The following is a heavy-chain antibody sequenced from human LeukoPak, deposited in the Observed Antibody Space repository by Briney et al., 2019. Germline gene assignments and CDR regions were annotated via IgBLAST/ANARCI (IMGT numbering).Heavy chain of an antibody. CDR1: GGSISSGDYH. CDR2: IYYSGST. Sequence: SETLSLTCTVSGGSISSGDYHWSWIRQPPGKGLEWIGYIYYSGSTYYNPSLKSRVTISVDTSKNQFPLKLSSVTAADTAVYYCARDRGIAARKEIGCWGQGTLVTVSS. J-gene: IGHJ4*02. D-gene: IGHD6-6*01. V-gene: IGHV4-30-4*08. CDR3: ARDRGIAARKEIGC.